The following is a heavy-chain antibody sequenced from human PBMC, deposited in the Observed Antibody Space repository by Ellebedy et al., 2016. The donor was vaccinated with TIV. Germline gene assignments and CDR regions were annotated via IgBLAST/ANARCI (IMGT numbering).Heavy chain of an antibody. CDR2: IYFTGDT. CDR3: ARAGGSGYDYFFDS. V-gene: IGHV4-4*07. Sequence: MPSETLSLTCTVSAVSFNNHDWSWVRQPAGKGLEWIGGIYFTGDTNYNPSFESRVIMSVDASKKQFSLKLSSVTAADTAIYYCARAGGSGYDYFFDSWGQGIDVTVSS. J-gene: IGHJ4*02. D-gene: IGHD3-22*01. CDR1: AVSFNNHD.